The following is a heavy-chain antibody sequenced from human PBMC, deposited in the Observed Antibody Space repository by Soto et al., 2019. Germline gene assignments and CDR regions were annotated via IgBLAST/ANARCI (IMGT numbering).Heavy chain of an antibody. D-gene: IGHD3-22*01. Sequence: SETLSLTCTVSGGSISSYYWSWIRQPPGKGLEWIGYIYYSGSTNYNPSLKSRVTISVDTSKNQFSLKLSSVTAADTAVYYCAGSDYYDSSGYYFYWGQGTLVTVSS. CDR2: IYYSGST. V-gene: IGHV4-59*01. J-gene: IGHJ4*02. CDR1: GGSISSYY. CDR3: AGSDYYDSSGYYFY.